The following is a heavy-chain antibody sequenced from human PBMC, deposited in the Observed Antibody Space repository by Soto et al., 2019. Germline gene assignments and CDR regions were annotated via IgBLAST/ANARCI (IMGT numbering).Heavy chain of an antibody. CDR1: GGTFSSYA. CDR3: ARLDYDFWSGVHNWFDP. CDR2: IIPIFGTA. V-gene: IGHV1-69*12. D-gene: IGHD3-3*01. J-gene: IGHJ5*02. Sequence: QVQLVQSGAEVKKPGSSVKVSCKASGGTFSSYAISWVRQAPGQGLEWMGGIIPIFGTANYAQKFQGRVRITADESRSTAYMELSSLRSEDTAVYYCARLDYDFWSGVHNWFDPWGQGTLVTVSS.